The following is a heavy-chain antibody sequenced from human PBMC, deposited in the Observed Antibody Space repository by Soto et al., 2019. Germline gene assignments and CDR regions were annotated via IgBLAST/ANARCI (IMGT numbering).Heavy chain of an antibody. Sequence: AGSLRLSCVTSGMTFADYNRNWVRQAPGKGLEWVSTISRSSTYFYYADSVKGRITVSSDDANNSLLLHTAGLTTDATGDYCFVGDISGPAERNWFDPWGQGTLVTVSS. CDR3: VGDISGPAERNWFDP. D-gene: IGHD6-19*01. CDR1: GMTFADYN. V-gene: IGHV3-21*01. CDR2: ISRSSTYF. J-gene: IGHJ5*02.